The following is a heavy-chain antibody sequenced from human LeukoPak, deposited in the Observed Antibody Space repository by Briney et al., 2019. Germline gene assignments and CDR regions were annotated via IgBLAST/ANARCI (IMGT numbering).Heavy chain of an antibody. V-gene: IGHV4-39*07. Sequence: SETLSLTCTVSGGSISSSSYYWGWIRQPPGKGLEWIGSIYYSGTTYYNPSLKSRVTISVDTSKNQFSLKLSSVTAADTAVYYCARDRGGSYDWFDPWGQGTLVTVSS. CDR2: IYYSGTT. J-gene: IGHJ5*02. CDR3: ARDRGGSYDWFDP. CDR1: GGSISSSSYY. D-gene: IGHD1-26*01.